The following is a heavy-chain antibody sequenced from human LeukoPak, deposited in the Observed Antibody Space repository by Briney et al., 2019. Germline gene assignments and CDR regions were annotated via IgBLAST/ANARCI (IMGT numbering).Heavy chain of an antibody. CDR1: GFTFSNAW. V-gene: IGHV3-15*01. D-gene: IGHD5-18*01. CDR2: IKSKTDGGTT. CDR3: TTDLVGAAMLRFDY. Sequence: GGSLRLSCAASGFTFSNAWMSWVRQASGKGLEWVGRIKSKTDGGTTDYAAPVKGRFTISREDSKNTLYLQMNSLKTEDTAVYYGTTDLVGAAMLRFDYWGQGTLVTVSS. J-gene: IGHJ4*02.